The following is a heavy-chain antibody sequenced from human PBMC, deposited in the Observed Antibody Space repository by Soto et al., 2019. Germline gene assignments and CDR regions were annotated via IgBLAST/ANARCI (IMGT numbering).Heavy chain of an antibody. J-gene: IGHJ3*02. CDR1: GGFVSSGSYY. CDR2: MSHSGGT. CDR3: ARVERGTATTVVDAFDI. D-gene: IGHD1-1*01. V-gene: IGHV4-34*01. Sequence: QVQLQQWGAGLLKPSETLSLTCAVYGGFVSSGSYYWSWIRQPPGKGLEWIGEMSHSGGTHFNPSLKSRVTISLDTSNSQLSLKMSCVTAADTALYYCARVERGTATTVVDAFDIWGPGTMVTVSS.